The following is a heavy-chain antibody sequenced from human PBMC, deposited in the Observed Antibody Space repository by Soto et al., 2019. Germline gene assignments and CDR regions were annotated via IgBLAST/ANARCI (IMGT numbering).Heavy chain of an antibody. Sequence: GGSLRLSCAASGFTFSSYSMNWVRQAPGKGLEWVSSISSSSSYIYYADSVKGRFTISRDNAKNSLYLQMNSLRAEDTAVYYCARDGGAAAGRVYYYFDYWGRGTLVTVSS. CDR1: GFTFSSYS. CDR3: ARDGGAAAGRVYYYFDY. CDR2: ISSSSSYI. V-gene: IGHV3-21*01. J-gene: IGHJ4*02. D-gene: IGHD6-13*01.